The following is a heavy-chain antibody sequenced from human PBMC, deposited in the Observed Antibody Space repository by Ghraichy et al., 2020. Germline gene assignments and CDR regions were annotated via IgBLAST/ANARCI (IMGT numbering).Heavy chain of an antibody. CDR1: GFTFSSYA. D-gene: IGHD3-10*01. V-gene: IGHV3-23*01. J-gene: IGHJ4*02. CDR2: ISGSGGST. CDR3: AKDRVRSVSYYFDY. Sequence: GVSLRLSCAASGFTFSSYAMSWVRQAPGKGLEWVSAISGSGGSTYYADSVKGRFTISRDNSTNTLYLQMNSLRAEDTAVYYCAKDRVRSVSYYFDYWGQGTLVTVSS.